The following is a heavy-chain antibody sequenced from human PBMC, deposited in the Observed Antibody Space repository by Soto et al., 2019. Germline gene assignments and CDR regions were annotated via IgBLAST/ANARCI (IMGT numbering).Heavy chain of an antibody. J-gene: IGHJ6*03. CDR2: IYYSGST. CDR3: ASAIVVPATIKYYYYYMDV. V-gene: IGHV4-31*03. CDR1: GCSISSGGYY. Sequence: SETLSLTCTVSGCSISSGGYYWSWIRQHPGKGLEWIGYIYYSGSTYYNPSLKSRVTISVDTSKNQFSLKLSSVTAADTAVYYCASAIVVPATIKYYYYYMDVWGKGTTVTVSS. D-gene: IGHD2-2*01.